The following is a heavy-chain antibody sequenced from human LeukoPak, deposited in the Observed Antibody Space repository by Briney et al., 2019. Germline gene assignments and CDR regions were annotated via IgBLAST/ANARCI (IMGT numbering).Heavy chain of an antibody. CDR1: GFTFSSYA. CDR3: AKAVAGFPPFDY. CDR2: ISSGGGST. J-gene: IGHJ4*02. Sequence: GGSLRLSCAASGFTFSSYAMSWVRQAPGKGLEWVSAISSGGGSTYYADSVKGRFTISRDNSKNTLYLQMNSLRAEDTAVYYCAKAVAGFPPFDYWGQGTLVSVSS. D-gene: IGHD6-19*01. V-gene: IGHV3-23*01.